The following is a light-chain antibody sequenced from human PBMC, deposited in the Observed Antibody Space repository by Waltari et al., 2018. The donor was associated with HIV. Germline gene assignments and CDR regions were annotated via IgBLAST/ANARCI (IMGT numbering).Light chain of an antibody. CDR3: QSYESSLSGLWV. V-gene: IGLV1-40*01. CDR2: GDT. J-gene: IGLJ3*02. Sequence: VSISCTGNSSNIGAGYEVHWYRQSPGTAPRLVIYGDTIRASGVPDRFSGSRSGNSVSLTITGLRAEDEADYYCQSYESSLSGLWVFGGGTKLTVL. CDR1: SSNIGAGYE.